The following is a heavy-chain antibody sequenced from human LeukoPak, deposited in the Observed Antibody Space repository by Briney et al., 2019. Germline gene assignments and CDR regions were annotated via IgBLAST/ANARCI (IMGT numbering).Heavy chain of an antibody. CDR1: GFTFSSHS. Sequence: PGGSLRLSCEASGFTFSSHSMTWVRQAPGKTLEWISYIGHTGSPAHYADSVRGRFTISRDNAKNSLYLQMNSLTVEDTAVYCCARDQRPYCGGECYCAIDLWGRGTLVTVSS. J-gene: IGHJ3*01. D-gene: IGHD2-21*01. CDR2: IGHTGSPA. V-gene: IGHV3-48*01. CDR3: ARDQRPYCGGECYCAIDL.